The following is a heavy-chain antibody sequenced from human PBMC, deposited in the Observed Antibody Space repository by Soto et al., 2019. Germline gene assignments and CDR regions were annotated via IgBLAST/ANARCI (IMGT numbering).Heavy chain of an antibody. CDR1: ANTLRLSP. Sequence: GESRKFPGIGAANTLRLSPIAWRSLMPGRGIEWMGIIYPGDSDTRYSPSFQGQVTISADKSISTAYLQWSSLKASDTAMYYCAGQLTGVLGLDICGQGTMVAVAS. CDR3: AGQLTGVLGLDI. J-gene: IGHJ3*02. CDR2: IYPGDSDT. V-gene: IGHV5-51*01. D-gene: IGHD1-1*01.